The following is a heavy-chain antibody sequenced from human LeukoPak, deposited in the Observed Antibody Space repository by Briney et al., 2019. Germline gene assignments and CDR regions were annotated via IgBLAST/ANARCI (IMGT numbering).Heavy chain of an antibody. J-gene: IGHJ4*02. CDR2: IFYGGST. V-gene: IGHV4-39*01. Sequence: SETLSLTCTVSGDSISSGENYWGWVRQTPVKGLEWIGSIFYGGSTYYNPSLKSRFSISVHTSKNQLSLKLSPVTAADTAVYYCARQSQNYDILTGYYGAYYFDRWGQGTLVTVSS. D-gene: IGHD3-9*01. CDR1: GDSISSGENY. CDR3: ARQSQNYDILTGYYGAYYFDR.